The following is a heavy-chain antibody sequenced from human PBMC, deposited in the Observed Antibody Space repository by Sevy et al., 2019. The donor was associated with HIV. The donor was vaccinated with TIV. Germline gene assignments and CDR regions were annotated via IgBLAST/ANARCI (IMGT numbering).Heavy chain of an antibody. CDR2: ISGSGVTT. D-gene: IGHD6-19*01. CDR1: GFTFSTYA. Sequence: GGSLRLSCAASGFTFSTYAMSWVRQAPGKGLEWVSGISGSGVTTYYADSVKGRFTISRDNCRNTLYLQMNSLAAEDTAVYYCAKAGVRVGGTFDLFYFDYWGQGTLVTVSS. V-gene: IGHV3-23*01. CDR3: AKAGVRVGGTFDLFYFDY. J-gene: IGHJ4*02.